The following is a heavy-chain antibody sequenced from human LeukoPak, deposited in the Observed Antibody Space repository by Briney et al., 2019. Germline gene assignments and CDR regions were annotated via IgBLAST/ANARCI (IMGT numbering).Heavy chain of an antibody. CDR3: ARDSGIIMGVLNFDF. CDR1: GFTFNGYT. Sequence: PGGSLRLSCAASGFTFNGYTMNWVRQAPGKGLEWISYISSGGSIYYADSVKGRFTISRDNAKNSLYLQMNSLRDEDTAVYYCARDSGIIMGVLNFDFWGQGTLVTVSS. D-gene: IGHD1-26*01. J-gene: IGHJ4*02. V-gene: IGHV3-48*02. CDR2: ISSGGSI.